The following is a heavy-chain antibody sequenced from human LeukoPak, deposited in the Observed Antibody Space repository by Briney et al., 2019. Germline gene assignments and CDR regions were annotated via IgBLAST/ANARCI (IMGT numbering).Heavy chain of an antibody. V-gene: IGHV1-18*01. CDR3: ARDPDLDCSGGSCYYNWLDP. J-gene: IGHJ5*02. CDR2: ISAYNGNT. Sequence: ASVKVSCKASGYTFTSYGISWVRQAPGQGLEWMGWISAYNGNTNYAQKLQGRVTMTTDTSTSTAYMELRSLRSDDTAVYYCARDPDLDCSGGSCYYNWLDPWGQGTLVTVSS. CDR1: GYTFTSYG. D-gene: IGHD2-15*01.